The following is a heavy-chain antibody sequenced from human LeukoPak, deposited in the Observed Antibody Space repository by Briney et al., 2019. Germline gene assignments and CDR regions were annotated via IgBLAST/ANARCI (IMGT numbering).Heavy chain of an antibody. D-gene: IGHD5-12*01. V-gene: IGHV3-7*01. CDR2: IDTDGGEK. J-gene: IGHJ4*02. Sequence: GGCLRLSCVASGFTFSEYWMSWVRQAPGRGLEWVADIDTDGGEKNYVDSVKGRFTISRDNAKNSLYLQMNNLRDEDTALYYCARDIPSGFYTPDYWGQGTQVTVSS. CDR3: ARDIPSGFYTPDY. CDR1: GFTFSEYW.